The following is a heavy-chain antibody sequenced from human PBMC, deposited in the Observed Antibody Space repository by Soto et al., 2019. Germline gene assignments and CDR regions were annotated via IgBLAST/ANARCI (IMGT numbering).Heavy chain of an antibody. CDR2: IYYGGST. CDR1: GGSISSGGYY. D-gene: IGHD3-22*01. J-gene: IGHJ4*02. V-gene: IGHV4-31*03. CDR3: ARATYYYDSSGSEDYFDY. Sequence: SETLSLTCTVSGGSISSGGYYWSWIRQHPGKGLEWIGYIYYGGSTYYNPSLKSRVTISVDTSKNQFSLKLSSVTAADTAVYYCARATYYYDSSGSEDYFDYWGQGTLVTVSS.